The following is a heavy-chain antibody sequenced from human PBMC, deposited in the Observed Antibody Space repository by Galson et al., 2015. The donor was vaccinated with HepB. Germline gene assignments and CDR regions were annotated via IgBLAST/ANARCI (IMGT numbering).Heavy chain of an antibody. Sequence: SLRLSCAASGFTFSSYAMHWVRQAPGKGLEYVSAISSNGGSTYYADSVKGRFTISRDNSKNTLYLQMSSLRAEDTAVYYCVKAGRYSSSSPFDYWGQGTLVTVS. CDR2: ISSNGGST. CDR3: VKAGRYSSSSPFDY. CDR1: GFTFSSYA. D-gene: IGHD6-6*01. J-gene: IGHJ4*02. V-gene: IGHV3-64D*06.